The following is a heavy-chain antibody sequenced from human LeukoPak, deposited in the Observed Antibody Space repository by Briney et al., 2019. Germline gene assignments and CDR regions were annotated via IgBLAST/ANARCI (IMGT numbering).Heavy chain of an antibody. D-gene: IGHD2-21*02. CDR1: GFTFSSYA. CDR3: AKDPTSVVTAIHY. V-gene: IGHV3-23*01. CDR2: ISGSGGST. J-gene: IGHJ4*02. Sequence: GGSLRLSCAASGFTFSSYAMSWVRQAPGRGLEWVSAISGSGGSTYYADSVKGRFTISRDNSKNTLYLQMNSLRAEDTAVYYCAKDPTSVVTAIHYWGQGTLVTVSS.